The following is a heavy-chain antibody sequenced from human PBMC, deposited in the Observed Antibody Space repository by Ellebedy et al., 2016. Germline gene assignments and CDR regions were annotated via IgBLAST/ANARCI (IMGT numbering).Heavy chain of an antibody. D-gene: IGHD1-26*01. CDR1: GFTFDDYG. J-gene: IGHJ6*02. CDR3: ARDSGRAYGMDV. V-gene: IGHV3-20*03. Sequence: GGPLRLSXAASGFTFDDYGMSWVRQAPGKGLEWVSGINWNGGSTGYADSVKGRFTISRDNSKNTLYLQMNSLRAEDMAVYYCARDSGRAYGMDVWGQGTTVTVSS. CDR2: INWNGGST.